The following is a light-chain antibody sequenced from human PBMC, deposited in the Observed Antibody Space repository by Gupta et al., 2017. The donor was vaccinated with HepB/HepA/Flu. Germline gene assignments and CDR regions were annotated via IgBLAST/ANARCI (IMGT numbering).Light chain of an antibody. V-gene: IGLV2-14*01. CDR1: SSDVGAYNY. J-gene: IGLJ1*01. Sequence: QSALTQPASVSGSPGQSITISCTGTSSDVGAYNYVSWYQQHPGKAPKLMIYDVNNRPSGVSNRFSGSKSGNTASLTISGLQAEDEADYYCSSYTSSTTLRVFGTGTKVTVL. CDR3: SSYTSSTTLRV. CDR2: DVN.